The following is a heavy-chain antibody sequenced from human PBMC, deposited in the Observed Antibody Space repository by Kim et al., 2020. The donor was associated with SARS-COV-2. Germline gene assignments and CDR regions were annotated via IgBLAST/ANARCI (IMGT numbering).Heavy chain of an antibody. D-gene: IGHD4-17*01. Sequence: GGSLRLSCAASGFTFSDYSMTSVRQAPGKGLEWVSSISGSSSFIYYADSVKGRFTISRDNAKNSLHLQMNSLRAEDAAMYYCARLETAVTTRIDYWGQGTLVTVSS. V-gene: IGHV3-21*01. J-gene: IGHJ4*02. CDR2: ISGSSSFI. CDR1: GFTFSDYS. CDR3: ARLETAVTTRIDY.